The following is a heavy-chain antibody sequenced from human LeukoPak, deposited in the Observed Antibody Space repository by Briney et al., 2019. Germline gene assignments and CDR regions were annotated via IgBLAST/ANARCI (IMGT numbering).Heavy chain of an antibody. J-gene: IGHJ4*02. D-gene: IGHD3-16*02. CDR1: GITFSSYS. Sequence: PGGSLRLSCAASGITFSSYSMNWVRQAPGKGLEWVSFISTSSSYTYYADSVKGRFTISRDNSKNTVYLQMNSLRAEDTALYYCAKGGSYRSQPYFDYWGQGTLVTVSS. V-gene: IGHV3-21*04. CDR3: AKGGSYRSQPYFDY. CDR2: ISTSSSYT.